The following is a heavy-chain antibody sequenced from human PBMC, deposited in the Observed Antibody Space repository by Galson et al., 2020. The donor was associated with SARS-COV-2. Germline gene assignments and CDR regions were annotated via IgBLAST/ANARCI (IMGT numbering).Heavy chain of an antibody. CDR2: IGAFDST. CDR3: AKGVVRAIASAGRFDL. D-gene: IGHD3-10*01. CDR1: GFTSDNYA. V-gene: IGHV3-23*01. Sequence: GGSLRLSCTVSGFTSDNYAMSWVRQAPGKGLEWVSVIGAFDSTQYADSVKGRFTISRDNSGNTLYLQMDSLTAADTAVYYCAKGVVRAIASAGRFDLWGRGTLVTVSS. J-gene: IGHJ2*01.